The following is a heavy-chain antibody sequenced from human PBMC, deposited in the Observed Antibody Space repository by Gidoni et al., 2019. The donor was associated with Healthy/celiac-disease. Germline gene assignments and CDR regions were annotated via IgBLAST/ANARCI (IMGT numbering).Heavy chain of an antibody. CDR1: GFTCSSYE. Sequence: EVQLVESGGGLVQPGGSLRLPCAASGFTCSSYEMNWVGQAPGKGLEWVSYISSSGSTIYYADSVKGRFTISRDNAKNSLYLQMNSLRAEDTAVYYCARDPTYSSSWYYFDYWGQGTLVTVSS. D-gene: IGHD6-13*01. CDR3: ARDPTYSSSWYYFDY. V-gene: IGHV3-48*03. J-gene: IGHJ4*02. CDR2: ISSSGSTI.